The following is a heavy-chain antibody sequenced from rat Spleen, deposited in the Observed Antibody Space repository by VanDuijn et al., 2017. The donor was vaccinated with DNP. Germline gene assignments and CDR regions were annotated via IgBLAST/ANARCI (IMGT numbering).Heavy chain of an antibody. CDR3: ATPVPARY. D-gene: IGHD3-8*01. V-gene: IGHV5S11*01. CDR1: GFNFSNYY. Sequence: EVQLVESGGGLVQPGRSTKLSCTVSGFNFSNYYMAWVRQAPTKGLEWVASISSGGGNTYYRDSLKGRFTISRDNAKSTLYLQMDSLRSEETATYYCATPVPARYWGQGVMVTVSS. CDR2: ISSGGGNT. J-gene: IGHJ2*01.